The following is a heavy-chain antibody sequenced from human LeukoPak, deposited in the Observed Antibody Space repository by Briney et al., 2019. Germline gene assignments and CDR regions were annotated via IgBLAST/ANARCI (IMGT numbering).Heavy chain of an antibody. CDR1: GGSIISSNHY. J-gene: IGHJ3*02. CDR2: ISYSGGT. CDR3: AREVEYYDSSGYRPHAFDI. Sequence: SETLSLTCTVSGGSIISSNHYWGWTRQPPGKGLEWFGSISYSGGTAYNPSLRSRVTISVDTSKNQFSLKVNSVTAADTAVYYCAREVEYYDSSGYRPHAFDIWGQGTLVTVSS. V-gene: IGHV4-39*02. D-gene: IGHD3-22*01.